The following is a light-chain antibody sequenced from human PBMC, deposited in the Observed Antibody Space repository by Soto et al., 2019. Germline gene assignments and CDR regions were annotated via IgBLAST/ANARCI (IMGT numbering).Light chain of an antibody. Sequence: DIQLTQSPSFLSASVGDRVTITCRASQGISSYLAWYQQKPGKAPKLLIYAASTLQSGVPSRFSGSGSGTEFTLTISSLPPEDSATYYCQQLNSYPALTFGGGTKV. J-gene: IGKJ4*01. CDR3: QQLNSYPALT. V-gene: IGKV1-9*01. CDR2: AAS. CDR1: QGISSY.